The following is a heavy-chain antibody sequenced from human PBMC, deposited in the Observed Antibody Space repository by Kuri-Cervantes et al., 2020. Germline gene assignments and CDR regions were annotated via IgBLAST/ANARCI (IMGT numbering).Heavy chain of an antibody. D-gene: IGHD2-21*02. CDR1: GGSFSGYY. V-gene: IGHV4-34*01. CDR3: ARTYMYCGGDCYFDAFDI. J-gene: IGHJ3*02. Sequence: SETLSLTCAVYGGSFSGYYWSWIRQPPGKGLEWIGEINHSGSTNYNPSLKSRVTISVDTSKNQFSLKLSSVTAADTAVYYCARTYMYCGGDCYFDAFDIWGQGTMVTVPS. CDR2: INHSGST.